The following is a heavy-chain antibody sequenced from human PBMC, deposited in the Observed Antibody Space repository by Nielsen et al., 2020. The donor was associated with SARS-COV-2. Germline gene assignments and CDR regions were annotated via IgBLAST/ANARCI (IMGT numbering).Heavy chain of an antibody. CDR3: ASISGY. V-gene: IGHV3-9*01. J-gene: IGHJ4*02. CDR1: GFTFSSYW. Sequence: GGSLRLSCAASGFTFSSYWMSWVRQAPGKGLEWVSGISWNSGSIGYADSVKGRFTISRDNAKNSLYLQMNSLRAEDTALYYCASISGYWGQGTLVTVSS. CDR2: ISWNSGSI. D-gene: IGHD3-10*01.